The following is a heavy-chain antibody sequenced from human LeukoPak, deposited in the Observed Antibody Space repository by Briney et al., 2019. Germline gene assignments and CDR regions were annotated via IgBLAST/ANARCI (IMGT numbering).Heavy chain of an antibody. D-gene: IGHD6-19*01. CDR2: IYYSGST. V-gene: IGHV4-59*01. CDR1: GGSISSYY. CDR3: ARGSRIAVAGTYYYYGMDV. Sequence: SETLSLTCTASGGSISSYYWSWIRQPPGKGLEWIGYIYYSGSTNYNPSLKSRVTISVDTSKNQFSLKLSSVTAADTAVYYCARGSRIAVAGTYYYYGMDVWGQGTTVTVSS. J-gene: IGHJ6*02.